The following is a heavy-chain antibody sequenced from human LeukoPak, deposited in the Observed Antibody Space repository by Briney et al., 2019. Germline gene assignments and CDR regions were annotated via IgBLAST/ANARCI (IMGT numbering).Heavy chain of an antibody. V-gene: IGHV3-48*03. CDR3: ARVEYGVAMLRH. Sequence: GGSLRLSCVVSGFTFSNYEMNWVRQARGKGLEWVSYISSSGNSIYYVDSVKARFTISRDNAKNSLYLQMNSLRAEDTAVYYCARVEYGVAMLRHWGQGTLVTVSS. CDR1: GFTFSNYE. CDR2: ISSSGNSI. J-gene: IGHJ4*02. D-gene: IGHD3-3*01.